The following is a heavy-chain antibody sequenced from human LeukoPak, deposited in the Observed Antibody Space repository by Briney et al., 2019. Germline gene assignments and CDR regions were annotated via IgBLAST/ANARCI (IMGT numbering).Heavy chain of an antibody. D-gene: IGHD2-15*01. Sequence: GVLRLSRAASGFTFSSSSLSWGRPAPGEGVGWGSAISNNGGYKYYADSVQGRFTISRDNSKSTLCLQMNSLRAEDTAVYYCAKQLGYCSDGSCYFPYWGQGTLVTVSS. CDR1: GFTFSSSS. J-gene: IGHJ4*02. CDR3: AKQLGYCSDGSCYFPY. CDR2: ISNNGGYK. V-gene: IGHV3-23*01.